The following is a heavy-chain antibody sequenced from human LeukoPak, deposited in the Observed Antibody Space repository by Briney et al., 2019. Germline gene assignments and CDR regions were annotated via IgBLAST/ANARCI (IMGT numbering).Heavy chain of an antibody. CDR1: GFTFSSYS. V-gene: IGHV3-21*01. J-gene: IGHJ4*02. CDR2: ISSSSSYI. CDR3: ASQRLAYCGGDCQDY. D-gene: IGHD2-21*02. Sequence: GGSLRLSCAASGFTFSSYSMNWVRQAPGKGLEWVSPISSSSSYIYYADSVKGRFTISRDNAKNSLYLQMNSLRAEDTAVYYCASQRLAYCGGDCQDYWGQGTLVTVSS.